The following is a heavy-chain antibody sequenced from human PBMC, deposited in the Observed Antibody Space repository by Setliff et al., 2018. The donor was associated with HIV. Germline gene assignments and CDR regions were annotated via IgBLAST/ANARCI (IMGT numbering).Heavy chain of an antibody. D-gene: IGHD3-10*01. V-gene: IGHV3-7*01. CDR3: LGESSAAFDI. Sequence: GGSLRLSCAASGFTFNNYGMHWVRQAPGKGLEWVANIKQDGSDKDYVDSVKGRFTVSRDNARNSLYLQMDGLRVEDTAVYYCLGESSAAFDIWGQGTMVTVSS. J-gene: IGHJ3*02. CDR2: IKQDGSDK. CDR1: GFTFNNYG.